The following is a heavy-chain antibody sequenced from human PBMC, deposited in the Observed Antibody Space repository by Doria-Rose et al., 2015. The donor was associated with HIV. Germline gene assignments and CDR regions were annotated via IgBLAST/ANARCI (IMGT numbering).Heavy chain of an antibody. V-gene: IGHV2-26*01. Sequence: ETGPVLVKPTETLTLTCTVSGVSLSSPGMGVSWIRQPPGKALEWLANIFSDDERSYNTSLKSRLTISRGTSKSQVVLTMTDMDPVDTATYYCARIKSSRWYHKYYLDFWGQGTLVIVSA. CDR1: GVSLSSPGMG. CDR2: IFSDDER. J-gene: IGHJ4*02. D-gene: IGHD6-13*01. CDR3: ARIKSSRWYHKYYLDF.